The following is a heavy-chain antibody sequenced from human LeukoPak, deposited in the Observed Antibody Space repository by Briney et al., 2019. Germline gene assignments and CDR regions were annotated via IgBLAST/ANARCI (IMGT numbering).Heavy chain of an antibody. J-gene: IGHJ5*02. V-gene: IGHV3-15*01. Sequence: GGSLRLSCAASGFTFSNAWMSWVRQAPGKGLEWVGRIKSKTDGGTTDYAAPVKGRFTISRDDSKNTLYLQMNSLRAEDTAVYYCAKDCVGANPHWFDPWGQGTLVTVSS. CDR3: AKDCVGANPHWFDP. CDR1: GFTFSNAW. CDR2: IKSKTDGGTT. D-gene: IGHD1-26*01.